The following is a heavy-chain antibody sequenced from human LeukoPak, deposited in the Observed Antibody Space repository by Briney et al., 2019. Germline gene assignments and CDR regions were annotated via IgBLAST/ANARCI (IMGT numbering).Heavy chain of an antibody. D-gene: IGHD3-10*01. CDR3: ATYAGSSSKYFQD. Sequence: GESLKMSCKASGYSFTNYWIGWVRQMPGKGLEWMGIIYPGDSDTRYSPSFQGQVTISADKSISTAYLQRSSLQASDTAMYYCATYAGSSSKYFQDWGQGTLVTVSS. CDR1: GYSFTNYW. CDR2: IYPGDSDT. V-gene: IGHV5-51*01. J-gene: IGHJ1*01.